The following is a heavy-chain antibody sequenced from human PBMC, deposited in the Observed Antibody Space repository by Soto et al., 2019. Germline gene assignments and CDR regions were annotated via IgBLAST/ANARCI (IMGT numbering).Heavy chain of an antibody. V-gene: IGHV4-30-4*08. D-gene: IGHD2-21*02. Sequence: LCGGSISSANYHWTWIRQSPGKGLEWIGYIYYSGSIFYNPSFKSRVTISVDTSKNQFSLQLSSVTAADTAVYFCAREDDGGDRDYYGLDVWGQGTTVTVSS. CDR1: GGSISSANYH. CDR2: IYYSGSI. J-gene: IGHJ6*02. CDR3: AREDDGGDRDYYGLDV.